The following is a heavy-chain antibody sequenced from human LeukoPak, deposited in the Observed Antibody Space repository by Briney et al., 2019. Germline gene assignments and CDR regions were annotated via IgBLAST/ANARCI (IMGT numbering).Heavy chain of an antibody. CDR3: ARGHYDFWSGYYHYYYYYMDV. CDR2: IYTSGST. Sequence: SETLSLTCTVSGGSISSGSHYWSWIRQPAGKGLEWIGRIYTSGSTNYNPSLKSRLTISVDTSKNQFSLKVRSVTAADTAVYYCARGHYDFWSGYYHYYYYYMDVWGKGTTVTVSS. J-gene: IGHJ6*03. D-gene: IGHD3-3*01. CDR1: GGSISSGSHY. V-gene: IGHV4-61*02.